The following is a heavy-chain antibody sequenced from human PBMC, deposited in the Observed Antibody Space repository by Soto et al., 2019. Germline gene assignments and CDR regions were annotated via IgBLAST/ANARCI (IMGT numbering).Heavy chain of an antibody. CDR2: IYSGGST. CDR1: GFTVSSNY. J-gene: IGHJ4*02. V-gene: IGHV3-53*01. D-gene: IGHD3-3*01. CDR3: GRARFGVANFY. Sequence: PGGSLRLSCAASGFTVSSNYMSWVRQAPGKGLEWVSVIYSGGSTYYADSVKGRFTISRDNSKNTLYLQMNSLRAEDTAVYYCGRARFGVANFYWGQGTLVTVSS.